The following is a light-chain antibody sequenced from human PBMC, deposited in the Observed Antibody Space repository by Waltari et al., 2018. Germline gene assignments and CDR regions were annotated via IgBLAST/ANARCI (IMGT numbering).Light chain of an antibody. J-gene: IGLJ2*01. CDR3: AAWDDSLNGVV. V-gene: IGLV1-44*01. CDR2: NNS. Sequence: QSVLTQSPSASGTSGQRVTISCSGSSSNIGRDLVNWYRHLPGTAPKLLIYNNSQRPSGVPARSSGSKAGTSASLAISGLQSEDEADYYCAAWDDSLNGVVFGGGTKLSVL. CDR1: SSNIGRDL.